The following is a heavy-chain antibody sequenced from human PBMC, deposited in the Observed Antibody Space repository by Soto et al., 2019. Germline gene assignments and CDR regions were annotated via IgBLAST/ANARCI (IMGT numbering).Heavy chain of an antibody. V-gene: IGHV3-9*01. CDR2: ISWKSGSI. Sequence: PGGSLRLSCAASGFNFDDYAMHWARQAPGKGLEWVSGISWKSGSIGYADSVKGRFTISRDNAKNSLFLQMNSLRPEDTALYYCAKGQGYSYHSFTTDVLGKKTTLTGSS. CDR1: GFNFDDYA. J-gene: IGHJ6*04. CDR3: AKGQGYSYHSFTTDV. D-gene: IGHD5-18*01.